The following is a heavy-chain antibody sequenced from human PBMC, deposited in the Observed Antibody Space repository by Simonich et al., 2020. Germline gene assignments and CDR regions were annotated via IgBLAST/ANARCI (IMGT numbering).Heavy chain of an antibody. Sequence: QVQLQESGPGLVKPSETLSLTCAVSGYSISSGYYWGWIRQPPGKGLEWIGSIYHRGRTYYNPSLKSRVTISVDTSKNQFSMKLSSVTAADTAVYYCRGYCSNTSCYDYWGQGTLVTVSS. CDR1: GYSISSGYY. D-gene: IGHD2-2*01. V-gene: IGHV4-38-2*01. CDR2: IYHRGRT. J-gene: IGHJ4*02. CDR3: RGYCSNTSCYDY.